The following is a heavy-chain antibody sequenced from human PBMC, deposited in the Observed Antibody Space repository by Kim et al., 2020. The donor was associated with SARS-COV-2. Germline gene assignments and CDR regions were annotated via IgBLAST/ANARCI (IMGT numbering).Heavy chain of an antibody. D-gene: IGHD3-10*01. J-gene: IGHJ4*02. V-gene: IGHV1-3*01. CDR3: ATPAYYGSGSYVY. Sequence: SQKVQGRVTITRETSASTAYMELSSLRSEDTAVYYCATPAYYGSGSYVYWGQGTLVTVSS.